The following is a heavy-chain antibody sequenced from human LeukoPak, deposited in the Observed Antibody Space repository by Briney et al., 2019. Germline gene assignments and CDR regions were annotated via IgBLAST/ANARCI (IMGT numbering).Heavy chain of an antibody. J-gene: IGHJ4*02. CDR3: VRESSTEYYFDY. V-gene: IGHV3-23*01. CDR1: GFTFSSYG. Sequence: GGTLRLSCAASGFTFSSYGMSWVRQAPGKGLEWVSAISGSGGSTYYADSVKGRFTISRDTSKNTLYLQMNSLRAEDTGVYYCVRESSTEYYFDYWGQGTLLTVSS. D-gene: IGHD2-2*01. CDR2: ISGSGGST.